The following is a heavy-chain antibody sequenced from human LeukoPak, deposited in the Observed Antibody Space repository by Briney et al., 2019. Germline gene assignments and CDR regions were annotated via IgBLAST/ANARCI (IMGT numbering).Heavy chain of an antibody. CDR2: ISSSSSYI. CDR3: AGAVAGKGVYVY. Sequence: GGSLRLSCAASGFTFSSYSMNWVRQAPGKGLEWVSSISSSSSYIYYADSVKGRFTISRDNAKNSLYLQMNSLRAEDTAVCYCAGAVAGKGVYVYWGQGTLVTVSS. J-gene: IGHJ4*02. V-gene: IGHV3-21*01. D-gene: IGHD6-19*01. CDR1: GFTFSSYS.